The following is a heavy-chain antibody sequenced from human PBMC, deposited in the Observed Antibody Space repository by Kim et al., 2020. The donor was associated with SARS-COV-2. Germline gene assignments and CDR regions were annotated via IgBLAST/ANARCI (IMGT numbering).Heavy chain of an antibody. D-gene: IGHD3-10*01. CDR2: FDPEDGET. Sequence: ASVKVSCKVSGYTLTELSMHWVRQAPGKGLEWMGGFDPEDGETIYAQKFQGRVTMTEDTSQDTAYMELSSLRSEATAVFYCAQGEFGGNYFDYWGKGPLV. CDR3: AQGEFGGNYFDY. V-gene: IGHV1-24*01. J-gene: IGHJ4*02. CDR1: GYTLTELS.